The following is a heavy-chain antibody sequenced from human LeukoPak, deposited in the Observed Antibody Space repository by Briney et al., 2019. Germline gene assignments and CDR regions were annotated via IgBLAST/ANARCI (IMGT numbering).Heavy chain of an antibody. CDR2: ISGSGGST. CDR3: AKTTAAGTGGGVDY. Sequence: PGGSLRLSCAASGFTFSSYAMSWVRQAPGKGLEWVSAISGSGGSTYYADSVKGRFTISRDNSRNTLYLQMNSLRAEDTAVYYCAKTTAAGTGGGVDYWGQGTLVTVSS. CDR1: GFTFSSYA. J-gene: IGHJ4*02. D-gene: IGHD6-13*01. V-gene: IGHV3-23*01.